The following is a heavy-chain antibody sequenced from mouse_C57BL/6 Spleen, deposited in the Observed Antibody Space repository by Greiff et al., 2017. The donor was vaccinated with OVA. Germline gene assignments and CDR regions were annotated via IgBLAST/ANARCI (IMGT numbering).Heavy chain of an antibody. Sequence: EVKLVESGPELVKPGASVKISCKASGYSFTGYYMHWVKQSHGNILDWIGYIYPYNGVSSSNQKFKGKATLTVDKSSSTAYMELRSLTYEDSAVYYCARSPYDNWYFKVWGTGTTVTVSS. CDR1: GYSFTGYY. CDR2: IYPYNGVS. CDR3: ARSPYDNWYFKV. D-gene: IGHD2-3*01. V-gene: IGHV1-31*01. J-gene: IGHJ1*03.